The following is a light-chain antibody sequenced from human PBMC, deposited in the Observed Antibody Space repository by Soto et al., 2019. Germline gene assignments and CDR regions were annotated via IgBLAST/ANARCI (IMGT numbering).Light chain of an antibody. V-gene: IGKV1-9*01. Sequence: QLTQSTYSLAASVGDRCTITCLASQGIASYLAWYQQKPGKAPNLLIYPASTLQSGVPSRFSGSGSGTDFTLTISSLQPEDFESYYCQQLNSYPLTFGGGTKVDIK. CDR2: PAS. CDR3: QQLNSYPLT. J-gene: IGKJ4*01. CDR1: QGIASY.